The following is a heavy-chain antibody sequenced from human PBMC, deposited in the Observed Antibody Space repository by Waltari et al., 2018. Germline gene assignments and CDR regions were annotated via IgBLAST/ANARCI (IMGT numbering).Heavy chain of an antibody. Sequence: EVQLVEYGGGLVKPGGSLRRVIAASGFTISNHWMSWVRQAPGKGLEWVGRIRSKTDGGTTDYAAPVKGRFTISRDDSKNTLYLQMNSLKTEDTAVYYCVTGRYDSSGFSWGQGTLVTVSS. CDR2: IRSKTDGGTT. CDR3: VTGRYDSSGFS. CDR1: GFTISNHW. D-gene: IGHD3-22*01. V-gene: IGHV3-15*01. J-gene: IGHJ4*02.